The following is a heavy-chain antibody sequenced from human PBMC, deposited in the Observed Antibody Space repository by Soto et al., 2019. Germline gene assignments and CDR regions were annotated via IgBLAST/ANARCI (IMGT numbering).Heavy chain of an antibody. V-gene: IGHV3-9*01. CDR2: ISWNSGSI. CDR1: GFTFDDYA. D-gene: IGHD6-13*01. CDR3: AKGILEAAGFGGILDP. J-gene: IGHJ5*02. Sequence: PGGSLRLSCAASGFTFDDYAMHWVRQAPGKGLEWVSGISWNSGSIGYADSVKGRFTISRDNAKNSLYLQMNSLRAEDTALYYCAKGILEAAGFGGILDPCGQGTMVTVYS.